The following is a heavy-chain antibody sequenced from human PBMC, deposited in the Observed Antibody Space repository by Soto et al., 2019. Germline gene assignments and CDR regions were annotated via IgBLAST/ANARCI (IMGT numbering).Heavy chain of an antibody. D-gene: IGHD2-2*01. CDR2: INHSGST. V-gene: IGHV4-34*01. J-gene: IGHJ5*02. CDR1: GGSFSGYY. CDR3: ARDLVRYQLPRGWFDP. Sequence: PSETLSLTCAVYGGSFSGYYWSWIRQPPGKGLEWIGEINHSGSTNYNPSLKSRVTISVDTSKNQFSLKLSSVTAADTAVYYCARDLVRYQLPRGWFDPWGQGTLVTVSS.